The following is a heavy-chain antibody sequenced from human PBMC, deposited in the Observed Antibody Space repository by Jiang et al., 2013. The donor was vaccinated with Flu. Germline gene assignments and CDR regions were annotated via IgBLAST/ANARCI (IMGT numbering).Heavy chain of an antibody. D-gene: IGHD3-10*01. CDR2: IYTSGST. Sequence: GSGLVKPSQTLSLTCTVSGGSISSGSYYWSWIRQPAGKGLEWIGRIYTSGSTNYNPSLKSRVTISVDTSKNQFSLKLSSVTAAGTAVYYCARAGLALLWFGVFDIVGPRDNGHRLF. V-gene: IGHV4-61*02. J-gene: IGHJ3*02. CDR1: GGSISSGSYY. CDR3: ARAGLALLWFGVFDI.